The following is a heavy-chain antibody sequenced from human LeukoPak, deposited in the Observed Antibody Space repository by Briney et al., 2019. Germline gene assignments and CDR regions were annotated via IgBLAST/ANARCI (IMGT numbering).Heavy chain of an antibody. CDR2: ISDSGGRT. D-gene: IGHD6-13*01. Sequence: GGSLRLSCAASGFTFKNAWMNWVRQAPGKGLEWVSGISDSGGRTYNADSVKGRFTISRDNSKNTLYLQMNSLRVEDTAVYYCAKGTLRGSSNWYHHGMDVWGQGTTVTVSS. J-gene: IGHJ6*02. CDR3: AKGTLRGSSNWYHHGMDV. V-gene: IGHV3-23*01. CDR1: GFTFKNAW.